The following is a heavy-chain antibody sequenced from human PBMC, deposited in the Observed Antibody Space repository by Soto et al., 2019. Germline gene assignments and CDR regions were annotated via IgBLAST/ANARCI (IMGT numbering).Heavy chain of an antibody. CDR3: VRGFYDSRGYSAPLDS. V-gene: IGHV4-59*01. Sequence: SETLSLTCTVSGGSISSSHWSWIRQPPGKGLEWIGFISYSGSTKYNPSLESRVTISGDTSKNQFSLQLTSVTAADTAVYYCVRGFYDSRGYSAPLDSWGQGTLVTVSS. CDR2: ISYSGST. J-gene: IGHJ4*02. CDR1: GGSISSSH. D-gene: IGHD3-22*01.